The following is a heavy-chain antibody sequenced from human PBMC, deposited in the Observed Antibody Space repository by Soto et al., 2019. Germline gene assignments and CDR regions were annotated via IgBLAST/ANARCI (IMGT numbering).Heavy chain of an antibody. CDR3: ARAGLTPYYGMDL. Sequence: GGSLRLSCAASGFTVSSNYMSWVRQAPGKGLEWVSVIYNNNSTYYADSVKGRFTISRDNSKNTLYLQMNSLRAEDTAVYYCARAGLTPYYGMDLWGQGTTVTVSS. CDR1: GFTVSSNY. J-gene: IGHJ6*02. D-gene: IGHD3-16*01. CDR2: IYNNNST. V-gene: IGHV3-53*01.